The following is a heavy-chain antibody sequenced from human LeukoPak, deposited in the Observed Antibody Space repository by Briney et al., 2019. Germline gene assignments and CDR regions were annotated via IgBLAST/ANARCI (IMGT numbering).Heavy chain of an antibody. CDR2: IYYSETT. J-gene: IGHJ4*02. CDR1: GGSISTYY. D-gene: IGHD1/OR15-1a*01. CDR3: ARGGTTPTF. Sequence: SETLSLTCTVSGGSISTYYWSWTRQFPGKGLEWIGYIYYSETTNYNPSLKSRVTISVDTSKNQFSLRLSSVTAADTAVYYCARGGTTPTFWGQGTLVTVSS. V-gene: IGHV4-59*01.